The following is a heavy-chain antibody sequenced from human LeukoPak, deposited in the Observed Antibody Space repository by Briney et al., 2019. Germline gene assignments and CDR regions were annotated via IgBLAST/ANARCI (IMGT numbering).Heavy chain of an antibody. CDR2: IYYTGST. CDR3: ASTTYDYVWGSYPPWFDP. J-gene: IGHJ5*02. V-gene: IGHV4-59*08. CDR1: GGFISGYY. Sequence: PSETLSLTCAVSGGFISGYYWSWLRQTPGKGLEWIGYIYYTGSTNYNPSLKSRVTISVDTSKNQFSLKLSSVTAADTAVYYCASTTYDYVWGSYPPWFDPWGQGTLVTVSS. D-gene: IGHD3-16*01.